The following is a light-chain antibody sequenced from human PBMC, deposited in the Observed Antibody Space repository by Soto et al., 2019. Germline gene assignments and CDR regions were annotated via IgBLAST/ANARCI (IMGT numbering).Light chain of an antibody. CDR3: QQYGSPPLYT. CDR2: GAS. V-gene: IGKV3-20*01. Sequence: EIVLTQSPDTLSLSPGESATLSCRASQSVRSDYLAWYQQRPGQAPRLLIYGASSRATGIPDRFSGSASGTDFSLTISRLEPEDFAVYYCQQYGSPPLYTFGQGTRLEIK. CDR1: QSVRSDY. J-gene: IGKJ2*01.